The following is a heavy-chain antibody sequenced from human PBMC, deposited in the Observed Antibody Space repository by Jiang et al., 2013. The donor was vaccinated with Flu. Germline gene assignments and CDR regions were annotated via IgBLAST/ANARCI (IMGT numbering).Heavy chain of an antibody. J-gene: IGHJ4*02. CDR1: GGSISSSSYY. D-gene: IGHD3-10*01. V-gene: IGHV4-39*01. CDR3: ARHCRSLVRGNDYFDY. Sequence: GSGLVKPSETLSLTCTVSGGSISSSSYYWGWIRQPPGKGLEWIGSIYYSGSTYYNPSLKSRVTISVDTSKNQFSLKLSSVTAADTAVYYCARHCRSLVRGNDYFDYWGQGTLVTVSS. CDR2: IYYSGST.